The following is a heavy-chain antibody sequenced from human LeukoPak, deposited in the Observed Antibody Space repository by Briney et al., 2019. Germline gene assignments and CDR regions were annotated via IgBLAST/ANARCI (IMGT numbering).Heavy chain of an antibody. CDR3: ARDGIHCSSTSCYPTPGVY. J-gene: IGHJ4*02. CDR1: GGSFSGYY. Sequence: SETLSLTCAVYGGSFSGYYWSWIRQPPGKGLEWIGEINHSGSTNYNPSLKSRVTISVDTSKNQFSLKLSSVTAADTAVYYCARDGIHCSSTSCYPTPGVYWGQGTLVTVSS. D-gene: IGHD2-2*01. V-gene: IGHV4-34*01. CDR2: INHSGST.